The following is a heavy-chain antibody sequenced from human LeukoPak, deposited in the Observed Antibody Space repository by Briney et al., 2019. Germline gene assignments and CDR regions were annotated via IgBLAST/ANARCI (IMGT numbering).Heavy chain of an antibody. CDR1: GFTFKNYA. D-gene: IGHD3-22*01. CDR2: ISGDSGDI. V-gene: IGHV3-21*01. J-gene: IGHJ4*02. CDR3: ARRGYSDSSGYDY. Sequence: GGSLRLSCATSGFTFKNYAMNWVRQAPGKGLEWVSSISGDSGDIYYADSVMGRSTISRDNAKNSVYLQINSLRAEDTAIYSCARRGYSDSSGYDYWGQGTLVTVSS.